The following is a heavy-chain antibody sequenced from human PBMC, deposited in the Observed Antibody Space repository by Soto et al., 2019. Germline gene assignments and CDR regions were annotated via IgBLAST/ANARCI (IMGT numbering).Heavy chain of an antibody. CDR2: IYYSGST. CDR1: GGSISSYY. V-gene: IGHV4-59*08. CDR3: ARQYGTITFGGVIVPGDFDY. J-gene: IGHJ4*02. D-gene: IGHD3-16*02. Sequence: SETLSLTCTVSGGSISSYYWSWIRHPPGKGLEWIGYIYYSGSTNYNPSLKSRVTISVDTSKNQFSLKLSSVTAADTAVYYCARQYGTITFGGVIVPGDFDYWGQGTLVTVSS.